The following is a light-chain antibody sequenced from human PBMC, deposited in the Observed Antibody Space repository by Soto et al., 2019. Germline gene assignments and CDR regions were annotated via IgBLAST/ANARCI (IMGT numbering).Light chain of an antibody. Sequence: EIVLTQSPATLSLSPGERATLSCRASQSVSSYLAWYQQKPGQAPRLLIYDAFNRATGIPARFSGSGCGTDFTLTISSLEPEDFAVYYCQQRSNWPRTFGQGNKVEIK. CDR1: QSVSSY. CDR3: QQRSNWPRT. CDR2: DAF. V-gene: IGKV3-11*01. J-gene: IGKJ1*01.